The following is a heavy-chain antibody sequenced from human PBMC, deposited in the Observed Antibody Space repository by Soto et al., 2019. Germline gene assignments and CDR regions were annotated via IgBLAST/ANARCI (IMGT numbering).Heavy chain of an antibody. CDR1: GGTFSTYP. CDR2: IIPVFGSS. CDR3: ARSKTEYYYYYGMDV. D-gene: IGHD4-4*01. J-gene: IGHJ6*02. Sequence: QVQLVQSGAEVKKPGSSVTVSCRTSGGTFSTYPISWVRQAPGQGLEWMGGIIPVFGSSYYAQKFQGRVTITADESTSTAYMELSSLRSEDTAVYYCARSKTEYYYYYGMDVWGQGITVTVSS. V-gene: IGHV1-69*12.